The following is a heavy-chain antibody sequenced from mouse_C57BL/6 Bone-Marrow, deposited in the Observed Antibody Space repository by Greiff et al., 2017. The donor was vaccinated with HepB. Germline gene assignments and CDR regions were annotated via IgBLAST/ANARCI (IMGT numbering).Heavy chain of an antibody. D-gene: IGHD1-1*01. CDR3: AKEAEVVADYFDY. CDR1: GYTFTDYY. Sequence: QVQLQQSGPELVKPGASVKISCKASGYTFTDYYINWVKQRPGQGLEWIGWIFPGSGSTYYNEKFKGKATLTVDKSSSTAYMLLSSLTSEDSAVYFCAKEAEVVADYFDYWGQGTTLTVSS. V-gene: IGHV1-75*01. J-gene: IGHJ2*01. CDR2: IFPGSGST.